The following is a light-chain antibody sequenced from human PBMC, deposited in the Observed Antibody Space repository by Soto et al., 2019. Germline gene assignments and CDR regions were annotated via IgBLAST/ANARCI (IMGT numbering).Light chain of an antibody. J-gene: IGLJ1*01. CDR1: SSDVGGYNY. CDR2: DVS. V-gene: IGLV2-14*01. Sequence: LTQPASVSGSPGQSITISCTGTSSDVGGYNYVSWYQQHPGKAPKLMIYDVSNRPSGVSNRFSGSKSGNTASLTISGLQAEDEADYYCSSYTTSNTRQIVFGTGTKVTV. CDR3: SSYTTSNTRQIV.